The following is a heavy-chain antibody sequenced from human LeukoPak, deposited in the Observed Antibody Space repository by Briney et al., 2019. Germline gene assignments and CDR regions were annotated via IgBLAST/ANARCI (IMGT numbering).Heavy chain of an antibody. J-gene: IGHJ4*02. V-gene: IGHV4-4*07. Sequence: PSATLSLTCSVSGGSINNYYWTWIRQPAGKGLEWIGHISTLGSTNYNPPLKSRVSMSVDTPNYHFSLKLSFVTAADTAIYYCARVAQYLVGASSTAFFEYWGQGTLVTVSS. CDR3: ARVAQYLVGASSTAFFEY. D-gene: IGHD1-26*01. CDR2: ISTLGST. CDR1: GGSINNYY.